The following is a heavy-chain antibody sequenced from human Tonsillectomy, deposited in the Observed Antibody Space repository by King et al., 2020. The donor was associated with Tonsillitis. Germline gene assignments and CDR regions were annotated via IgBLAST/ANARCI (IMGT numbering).Heavy chain of an antibody. Sequence: QLVQSGGGLVQPGGSLRLSCAASGFTFSSYWMSWVRQAPGKGLEWVANIKQDGSEKYYVDSVKGRFTISRDNAKNSLYLQMNSLRAEDTAVYYCAREGPTMVATGYFDYWGQGTLVTVSS. J-gene: IGHJ4*02. V-gene: IGHV3-7*01. CDR1: GFTFSSYW. CDR3: AREGPTMVATGYFDY. CDR2: IKQDGSEK. D-gene: IGHD5-12*01.